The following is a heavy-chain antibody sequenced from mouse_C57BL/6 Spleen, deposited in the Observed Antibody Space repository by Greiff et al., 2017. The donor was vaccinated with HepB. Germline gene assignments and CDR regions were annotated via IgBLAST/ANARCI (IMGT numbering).Heavy chain of an antibody. CDR2: IYPGSGNT. J-gene: IGHJ2*01. CDR3: ARGAYGSSPYYFDY. Sequence: VQLQQSGAELVRPGASVKLSCKASGYTFTDYYINWVKQRPGQGLEWIARIYPGSGNTYYNEKFKGKATLTAEKSSSTAYMQLSSLTSEDSAVYFCARGAYGSSPYYFDYWGQGTTLTVSS. V-gene: IGHV1-76*01. CDR1: GYTFTDYY. D-gene: IGHD1-1*01.